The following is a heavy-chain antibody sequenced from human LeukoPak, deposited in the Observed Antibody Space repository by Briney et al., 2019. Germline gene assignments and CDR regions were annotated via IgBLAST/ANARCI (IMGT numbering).Heavy chain of an antibody. D-gene: IGHD2-15*01. J-gene: IGHJ5*02. CDR3: ARDPGVVAATTTFDP. Sequence: SETLSLTCTVSGGSISSYYWSWIRQPAGKGLEWIGRIYTSGSTNYNPSLKSRVTMSVDTSKNQFSLKLSSVTAADTAVYYCARDPGVVAATTTFDPWGQGTLVTVSS. V-gene: IGHV4-4*07. CDR2: IYTSGST. CDR1: GGSISSYY.